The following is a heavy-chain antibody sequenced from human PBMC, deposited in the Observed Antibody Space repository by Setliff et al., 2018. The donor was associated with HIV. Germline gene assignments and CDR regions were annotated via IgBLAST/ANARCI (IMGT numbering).Heavy chain of an antibody. V-gene: IGHV4-39*06. CDR3: AHSYCSSTSCYPHYYYYMDV. J-gene: IGHJ6*03. D-gene: IGHD2-2*01. Sequence: SETLSLTCTVSGGSISSSSYYWGGLRQPPGKGLEWIGSIYYSGSTYYNPSLKSRVTITKDTSKNQVVLTMTNMDPVDTATYYCAHSYCSSTSCYPHYYYYMDVWGKGTTVTVSS. CDR2: IYYSGST. CDR1: GGSISSSSYY.